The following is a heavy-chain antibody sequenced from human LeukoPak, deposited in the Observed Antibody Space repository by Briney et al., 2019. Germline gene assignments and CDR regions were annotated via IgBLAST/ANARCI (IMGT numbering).Heavy chain of an antibody. CDR2: IYHSGST. J-gene: IGHJ4*02. Sequence: PSETLSLTCTVSGYSISSGYYWGWIRQPPGKGLEWIGSIYHSGSTYYNPSLKSRVTISVDTSKNQFSLKLSSVTAADTAVYYCARDRGYCSSTSCYGRGVSDYWGQGTLVTVSS. CDR1: GYSISSGYY. CDR3: ARDRGYCSSTSCYGRGVSDY. D-gene: IGHD2-2*01. V-gene: IGHV4-38-2*02.